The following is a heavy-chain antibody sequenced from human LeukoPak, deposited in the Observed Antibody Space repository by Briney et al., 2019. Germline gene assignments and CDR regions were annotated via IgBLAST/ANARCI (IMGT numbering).Heavy chain of an antibody. D-gene: IGHD2-2*01. Sequence: PSETLSLTCAVSGYSISSGYYWGWIRQPPGKGLEWIGSMHHSGKAYYNPSLRSRVTISPDTSKNQLSVNLISVTAADTAVYYCAREWYCSSTSCHYYFEYWGQGTLVTVSS. CDR2: MHHSGKA. V-gene: IGHV4-38-2*02. CDR1: GYSISSGYY. CDR3: AREWYCSSTSCHYYFEY. J-gene: IGHJ4*02.